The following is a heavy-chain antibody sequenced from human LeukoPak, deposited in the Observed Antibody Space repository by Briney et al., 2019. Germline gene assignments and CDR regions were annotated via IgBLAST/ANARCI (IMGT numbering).Heavy chain of an antibody. CDR3: ARGLYGDYFLFDF. Sequence: PSGTLSLTCAVYGGSFSGYFWTWIRQPPGKGLEWIGEINHSGSTNYNPSLKSRVTISADTSKNQFSLKLSSVTAADTAVYYCARGLYGDYFLFDFWGQGTLVTVSS. V-gene: IGHV4-34*01. CDR2: INHSGST. J-gene: IGHJ4*02. D-gene: IGHD4-17*01. CDR1: GGSFSGYF.